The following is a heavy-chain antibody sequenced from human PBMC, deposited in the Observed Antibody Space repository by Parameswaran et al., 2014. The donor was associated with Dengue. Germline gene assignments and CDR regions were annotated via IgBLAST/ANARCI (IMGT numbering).Heavy chain of an antibody. CDR3: ARDRTGDYYYYGMDV. V-gene: IGHV1-46*03. Sequence: VRQAPGQGLEWMGIINPSGGSTSYAQKFQGRVTMTRDTSTSTVYMELSSLRSEDTAVYYCARDRTGDYYYYGMDVWGQGTTVTVSS. D-gene: IGHD3-10*01. J-gene: IGHJ6*02. CDR2: INPSGGST.